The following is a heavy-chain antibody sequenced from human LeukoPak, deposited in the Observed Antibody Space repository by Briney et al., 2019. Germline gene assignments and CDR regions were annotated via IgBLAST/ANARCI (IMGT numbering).Heavy chain of an antibody. D-gene: IGHD4-23*01. CDR2: ISSSGSTI. Sequence: GGSLRLSCAASGFTFSSYEMNWVRQAPGKGLEWVSYISSSGSTIYYADSVKGRLTISRDNAKNSLYLQVNSLRAEDTALYFCARDGDTVLTRGYYYYMDVWGKGTTVTVSS. J-gene: IGHJ6*03. CDR1: GFTFSSYE. CDR3: ARDGDTVLTRGYYYYMDV. V-gene: IGHV3-48*03.